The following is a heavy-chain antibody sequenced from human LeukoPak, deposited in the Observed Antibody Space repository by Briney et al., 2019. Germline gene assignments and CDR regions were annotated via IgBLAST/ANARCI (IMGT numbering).Heavy chain of an antibody. CDR1: GFAFGDHA. D-gene: IGHD2/OR15-2a*01. Sequence: PGGSLRLSCAASGFAFGDHAMHWVRQAPGKGLEWVSGISRNSESIAYADSVKGRFTISRDNAENSLYLQMNSLRVDDTALYYCAKVNLYSNYWEYFHHWGQGTLVTVSS. CDR2: ISRNSESI. CDR3: AKVNLYSNYWEYFHH. V-gene: IGHV3-9*01. J-gene: IGHJ1*01.